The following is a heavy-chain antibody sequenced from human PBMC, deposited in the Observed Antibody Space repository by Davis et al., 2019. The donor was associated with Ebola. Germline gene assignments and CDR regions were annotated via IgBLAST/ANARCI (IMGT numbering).Heavy chain of an antibody. J-gene: IGHJ5*02. CDR1: GGSITSISYF. Sequence: MPSETLSLTCTVSGGSITSISYFWGWIRQPPGKGLEWIGSIHYSGSTYYNPSLKSRVTISVDTSKNQFSLKLSSVTAADTAVYYCARGQVVWPRFDPWGQGTLVTVSS. CDR2: IHYSGST. V-gene: IGHV4-39*07. D-gene: IGHD2-15*01. CDR3: ARGQVVWPRFDP.